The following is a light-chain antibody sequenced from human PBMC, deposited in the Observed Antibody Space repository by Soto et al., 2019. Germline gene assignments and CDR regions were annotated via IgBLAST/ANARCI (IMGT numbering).Light chain of an antibody. CDR3: QQSYNTPRT. CDR1: QSVSSW. CDR2: AAS. Sequence: EIQKTQSPSTLSASVCYRVTSTCRSSQSVSSWLAWYQQKPGKAPKLLIYAASTLQSGVPSRFSGSGSGTDFTLTISCLQSEDFATYYCQQSYNTPRTFGQGAKVDIK. J-gene: IGKJ1*01. V-gene: IGKV1-39*01.